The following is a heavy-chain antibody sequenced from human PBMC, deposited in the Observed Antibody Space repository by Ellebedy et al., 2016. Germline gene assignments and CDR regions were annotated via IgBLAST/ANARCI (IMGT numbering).Heavy chain of an antibody. CDR2: INPSGGST. CDR3: ARDIIAAAGRPPGY. J-gene: IGHJ4*02. Sequence: ASVKVSXXASGYTFTSYYMHWVRQAPGQGLEWMGIINPSGGSTSYAQKFQGRVTITRDTSASTAYMELSSLRSEDTAVYYCARDIIAAAGRPPGYWGQGTLVTVSS. D-gene: IGHD6-13*01. CDR1: GYTFTSYY. V-gene: IGHV1-46*01.